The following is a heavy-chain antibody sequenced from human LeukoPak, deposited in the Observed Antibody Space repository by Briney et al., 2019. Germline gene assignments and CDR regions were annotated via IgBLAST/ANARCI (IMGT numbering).Heavy chain of an antibody. CDR1: GYTFTGYY. V-gene: IGHV1-2*02. CDR2: INPNSGGT. Sequence: GASVKVSCKASGYTFTGYYMHWVRQAPGQGLEWMGWINPNSGGTNYAQKFQGRVTMTRDTSSSTAYMDLSRLRSDDTAVYYCARVPTRRGWFDPWGQGTLVTVSS. CDR3: ARVPTRRGWFDP. J-gene: IGHJ5*02.